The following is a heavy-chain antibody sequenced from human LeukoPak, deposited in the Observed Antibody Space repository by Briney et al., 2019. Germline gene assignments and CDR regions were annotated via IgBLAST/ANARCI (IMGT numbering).Heavy chain of an antibody. D-gene: IGHD3-10*01. Sequence: PGRSLRLSCAASGFTFSSYGMHWVRQAPGKGLEWVAVISYDGSNKYYADSVKGRFTISRDNSKNTLYLQMNSLRAEDTAVYYCAKEGGSGSYEDHYYYYYGMDVWGQGTTVTVSS. V-gene: IGHV3-30*18. CDR2: ISYDGSNK. CDR3: AKEGGSGSYEDHYYYYYGMDV. J-gene: IGHJ6*02. CDR1: GFTFSSYG.